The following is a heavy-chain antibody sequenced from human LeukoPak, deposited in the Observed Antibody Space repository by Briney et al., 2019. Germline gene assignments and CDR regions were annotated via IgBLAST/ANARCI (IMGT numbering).Heavy chain of an antibody. J-gene: IGHJ3*02. CDR3: ERSSHYDILTGYSEEDAFDI. CDR2: IYSGGST. CDR1: GFTVSSNY. D-gene: IGHD3-9*01. Sequence: GGSLRLSCAASGFTVSSNYMSWVRQAPGKGLEWVSVIYSGGSTDYADSVKGRFTISRDTSKNTLYLQMNSLRVEDTAVYYCERSSHYDILTGYSEEDAFDIWGQGTMVTVSS. V-gene: IGHV3-53*01.